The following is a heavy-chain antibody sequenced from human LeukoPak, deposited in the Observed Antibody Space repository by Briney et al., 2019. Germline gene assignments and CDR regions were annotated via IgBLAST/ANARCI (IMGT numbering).Heavy chain of an antibody. CDR1: GFTFDDYA. CDR3: AKDGGRSSWYLFDY. CDR2: ISWNSGTI. V-gene: IGHV3-9*03. J-gene: IGHJ4*02. Sequence: PGRSLRLSCAASGFTFDDYAMHWVRQAPGKGLEWVSGISWNSGTIGYADSVKGRFTISRDNAKNSLYLQVNSVKAEDMALYYCAKDGGRSSWYLFDYWGQGTLVTVSS. D-gene: IGHD6-13*01.